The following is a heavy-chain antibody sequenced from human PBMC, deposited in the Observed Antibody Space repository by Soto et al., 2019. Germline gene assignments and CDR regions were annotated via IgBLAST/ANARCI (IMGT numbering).Heavy chain of an antibody. D-gene: IGHD2-15*01. V-gene: IGHV5-51*01. Sequence: GESPKISCQGSGYSFTNSWIGWVRQVPGRGLEWVGIIYPGYSDIRYRPSFQGRVTISADKSVNTAYLQWSSLRASDTAIYYCARPPGSGTLFANWGQGTPVTFSS. CDR3: ARPPGSGTLFAN. CDR1: GYSFTNSW. CDR2: IYPGYSDI. J-gene: IGHJ4*02.